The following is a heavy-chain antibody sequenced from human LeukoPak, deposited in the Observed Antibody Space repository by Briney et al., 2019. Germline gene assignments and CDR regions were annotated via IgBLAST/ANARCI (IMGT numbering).Heavy chain of an antibody. CDR3: ARDRIAVAGGNWFDP. V-gene: IGHV1-46*01. J-gene: IGHJ5*02. CDR1: GYTFTSYY. CDR2: INPSGGST. D-gene: IGHD6-19*01. Sequence: ASVKVSCKASGYTFTSYYMHWVRQAPGQGLEWMGIINPSGGSTSYAQKFQGRVTMTRDMSTSTVYMELSSLRSEDTAVYYCARDRIAVAGGNWFDPWGQGTLVTVSS.